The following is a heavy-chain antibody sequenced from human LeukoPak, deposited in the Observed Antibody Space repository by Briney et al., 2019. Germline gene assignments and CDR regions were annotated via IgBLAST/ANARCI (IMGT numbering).Heavy chain of an antibody. J-gene: IGHJ6*03. CDR3: ATREGITGTTTYYYYMDV. CDR1: GYTLTELS. V-gene: IGHV1-24*01. D-gene: IGHD1-7*01. CDR2: FDPEDGET. Sequence: ASVKVSCKVSGYTLTELSMHWVRQAPGKGLEWMGGFDPEDGETIYAQKFQGRVTMTEDTSTDTAYMELSSLRSEDTAVYYCATREGITGTTTYYYYMDVWGKGTTVTVSS.